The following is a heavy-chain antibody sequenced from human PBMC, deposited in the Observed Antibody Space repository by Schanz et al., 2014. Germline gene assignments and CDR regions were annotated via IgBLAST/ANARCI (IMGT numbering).Heavy chain of an antibody. CDR1: GGSMSGYH. CDR3: ARERDALDI. Sequence: QVQLQASGPGLVKPSETLSLTCTVSGGSMSGYHWIWIRQPPGRGLEWIGHIYYRGSTYYNPSLKSRVTISTDMSRNQFSLRLKSVTAADTALYYCARERDALDIWGQGTMVIVSS. V-gene: IGHV4-59*12. J-gene: IGHJ3*02. CDR2: IYYRGST.